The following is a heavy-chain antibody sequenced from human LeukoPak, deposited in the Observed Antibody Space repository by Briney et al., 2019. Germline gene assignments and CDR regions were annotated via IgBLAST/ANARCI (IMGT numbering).Heavy chain of an antibody. J-gene: IGHJ3*02. CDR1: GFTFSSYG. CDR3: AKDLRRRYYFGSGSRGGTFDI. V-gene: IGHV3-33*06. CDR2: IWYDGSNK. Sequence: GRSLRLSCAASGFTFSSYGMHWVRQAPGKGLEWVAVIWYDGSNKYYADSVKGRFTISRDNSKNTLYLQMNSLRAEDTAVYYCAKDLRRRYYFGSGSRGGTFDIWGQGTMVTVSS. D-gene: IGHD3-10*01.